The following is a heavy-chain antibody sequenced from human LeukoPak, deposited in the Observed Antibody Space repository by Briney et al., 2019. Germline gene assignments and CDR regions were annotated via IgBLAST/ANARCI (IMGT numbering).Heavy chain of an antibody. V-gene: IGHV4-31*03. D-gene: IGHD1-26*01. CDR3: ARARTSVGWELLTPYYFDY. CDR2: IYYSRST. Sequence: SQTLSLTCTVSGGSISSGGYYWSWIRQHPGKGLEWIGYIYYSRSTYYNPSLKSRVTISVDTSKNQFSLKLSSVTAADTAVYYCARARTSVGWELLTPYYFDYWGQGTLVTASS. CDR1: GGSISSGGYY. J-gene: IGHJ4*02.